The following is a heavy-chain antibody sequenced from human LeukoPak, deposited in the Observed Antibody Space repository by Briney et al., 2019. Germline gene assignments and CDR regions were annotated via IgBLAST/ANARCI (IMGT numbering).Heavy chain of an antibody. CDR3: ARGRYYYDFWSGYYAGRSSVYYMDV. Sequence: ASVKVSCKASGYTFTSYDINWVRQAPGQGLEWMGWMNPNSGNTVYAQKFQGRVTMTRNTSISTAYMELSSLRSEDTAVYYCARGRYYYDFWSGYYAGRSSVYYMDVWGKGTTVTVSS. CDR2: MNPNSGNT. V-gene: IGHV1-8*01. J-gene: IGHJ6*03. CDR1: GYTFTSYD. D-gene: IGHD3-3*01.